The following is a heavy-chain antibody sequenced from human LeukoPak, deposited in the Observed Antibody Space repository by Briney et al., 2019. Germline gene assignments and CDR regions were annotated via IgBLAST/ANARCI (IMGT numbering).Heavy chain of an antibody. J-gene: IGHJ6*02. CDR2: ISVSGSRA. V-gene: IGHV3-23*01. Sequence: GGSLRLSCAASGFTFSSNAMSWVRQAPGKGLEWVSVISVSGSRAYYADFVKGRFTVSKDNSKNTVLLQMNSLRVEDTAVYYCTKDHDGMHAWGQGTTVTVSS. CDR3: TKDHDGMHA. CDR1: GFTFSSNA.